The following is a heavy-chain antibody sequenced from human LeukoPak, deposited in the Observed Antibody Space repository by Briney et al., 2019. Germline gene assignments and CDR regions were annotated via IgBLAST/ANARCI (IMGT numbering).Heavy chain of an antibody. J-gene: IGHJ6*03. CDR1: GFTFSSYG. Sequence: GGSLRLSCAASGFTFSSYGMHWVRQAPGKGLEWVAVISYDGSNKYYADSVKGRFTISRDNSKNTLYLQMNSLRAEDTAVYYCAKEHRIAAPYMDVWGKGTTVTVSS. CDR3: AKEHRIAAPYMDV. V-gene: IGHV3-30*18. D-gene: IGHD6-6*01. CDR2: ISYDGSNK.